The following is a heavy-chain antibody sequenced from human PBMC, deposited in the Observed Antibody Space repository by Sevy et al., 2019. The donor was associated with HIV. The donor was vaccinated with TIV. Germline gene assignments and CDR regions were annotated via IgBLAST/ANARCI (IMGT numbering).Heavy chain of an antibody. CDR1: GCTFSNSD. Sequence: ASVKVSCKVSGCTFSNSDIIWVRQAPGQGLQWMGRIIPRFGRADYAQKFQGRVTITADESTSTAFMELSRLRSEDTALFYCARVDGAREGYGYVGSSFIEQWGQGTPVTVSS. CDR2: IIPRFGRA. V-gene: IGHV1-69*13. D-gene: IGHD5-12*01. J-gene: IGHJ4*02. CDR3: ARVDGAREGYGYVGSSFIEQ.